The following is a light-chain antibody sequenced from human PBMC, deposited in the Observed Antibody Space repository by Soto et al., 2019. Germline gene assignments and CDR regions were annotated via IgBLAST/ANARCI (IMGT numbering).Light chain of an antibody. CDR3: SSYRSGSTLVV. J-gene: IGLJ2*01. V-gene: IGLV2-14*01. CDR2: EVT. CDR1: RSDIGGYNY. Sequence: QSALTQPASVSGSPGQSITISCTGNRSDIGGYNYVSWYQQHPGKAPKVMIYEVTYRPSGVSNRFSASKSGNTASLTISGLQAEDEADYYCSSYRSGSTLVVFGGGTKVTVL.